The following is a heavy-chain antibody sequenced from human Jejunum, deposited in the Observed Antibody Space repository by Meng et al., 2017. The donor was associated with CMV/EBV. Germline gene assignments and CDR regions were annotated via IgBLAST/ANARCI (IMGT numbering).Heavy chain of an antibody. D-gene: IGHD1-26*01. V-gene: IGHV1-18*01. CDR3: ARDRVGRGAANAYLYGMDV. J-gene: IGHJ6*02. CDR1: YG. CDR2: IYAYNGNT. Sequence: YGISWVRQAPGQGLEWMGWIYAYNGNTNYAQKLQSRVTMTTDTSTNTAYMELGSLRSDDTAVYYCARDRVGRGAANAYLYGMDVWGQGTTVTVSS.